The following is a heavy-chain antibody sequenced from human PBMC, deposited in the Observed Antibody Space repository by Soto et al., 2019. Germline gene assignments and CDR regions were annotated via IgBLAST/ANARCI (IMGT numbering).Heavy chain of an antibody. Sequence: EVQLVESGGGLVQPGGSLRLFCAASGFTLSNHWMRWVRQAPGKGLEWVASIKQDGGEKKYVDSVKGRFTISRDNATNARYLQMNSLRAEDTAVYYCARVESAAMNVWGQGTKVTVSS. CDR1: GFTLSNHW. CDR3: ARVESAAMNV. J-gene: IGHJ6*02. CDR2: IKQDGGEK. V-gene: IGHV3-7*05.